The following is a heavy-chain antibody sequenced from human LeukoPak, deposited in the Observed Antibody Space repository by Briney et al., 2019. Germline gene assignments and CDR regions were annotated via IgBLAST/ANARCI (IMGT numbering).Heavy chain of an antibody. J-gene: IGHJ5*02. V-gene: IGHV3-23*01. CDR1: EFSVGSNY. Sequence: GGSLRLSCAASEFSVGSNYMTWVRQAPGKGLEWVSAISGSGGSTYYADSVKGRFTISRDNSKNTLYLQMNSLRAEDTAVYYCAKDRLASGRNWFDPWGQGTLVTVSS. D-gene: IGHD1-14*01. CDR3: AKDRLASGRNWFDP. CDR2: ISGSGGST.